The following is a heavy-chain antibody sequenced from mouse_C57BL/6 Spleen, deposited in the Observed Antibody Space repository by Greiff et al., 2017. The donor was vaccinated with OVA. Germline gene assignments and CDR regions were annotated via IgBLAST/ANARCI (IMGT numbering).Heavy chain of an antibody. CDR3: ARWSSPLAY. V-gene: IGHV1-19*01. CDR2: INPYNGGT. Sequence: VQLQQSGPVLVKPGASVKMSCKASGYTITDYYMNWVKQSHGKSLEWIGVINPYNGGTSYNQKFKGKATLTVDKSSSTAYMELNSLTSEDSAVYYCARWSSPLAYWGQGTLVTVSA. CDR1: GYTITDYY. D-gene: IGHD1-1*01. J-gene: IGHJ3*01.